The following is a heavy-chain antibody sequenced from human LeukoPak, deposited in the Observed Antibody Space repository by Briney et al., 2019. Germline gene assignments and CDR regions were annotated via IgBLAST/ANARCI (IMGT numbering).Heavy chain of an antibody. J-gene: IGHJ4*02. CDR2: IHYGGNT. D-gene: IGHD1-26*01. V-gene: IGHV4-39*01. Sequence: PSEPLSLTCTVSGGSLSSTSPYWGWIRQPPGKGLEWIGYIHYGGNTNYSPSLKSRVTISFDTSKNQFSLKLISATAADTAVYYCARLPGGYWGQGTLVIVSS. CDR1: GGSLSSTSPY. CDR3: ARLPGGY.